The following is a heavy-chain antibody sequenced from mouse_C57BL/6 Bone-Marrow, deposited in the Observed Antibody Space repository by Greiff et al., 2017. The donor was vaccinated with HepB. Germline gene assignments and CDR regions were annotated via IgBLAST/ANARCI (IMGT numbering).Heavy chain of an antibody. D-gene: IGHD1-1*01. J-gene: IGHJ3*01. Sequence: VQLQQPGAELVKPGASVKLSCKASGYTFTSYWMQWVKQRPGQGLEWIGEIDPSDSYTNYNQTLKGKATLTVDTSSSTAYMQLSSLTSEDSAVYYCARSGSSSSYWGQGTLVTVSA. V-gene: IGHV1-50*01. CDR1: GYTFTSYW. CDR2: IDPSDSYT. CDR3: ARSGSSSSY.